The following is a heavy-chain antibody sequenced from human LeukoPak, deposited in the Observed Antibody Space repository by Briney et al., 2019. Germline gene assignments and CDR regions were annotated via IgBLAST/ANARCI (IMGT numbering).Heavy chain of an antibody. J-gene: IGHJ4*02. Sequence: GGSLTLSCAASGFTFSSYWMHWVRHAPGKGLVWVSRINTDGSSTSYADSVKGRFTISRDNTKNTLYLQMNSLRAEDTAVYYCARGDYDFWSGPTHYDYWGQGILVTVSS. D-gene: IGHD3-3*01. CDR2: INTDGSST. CDR3: ARGDYDFWSGPTHYDY. CDR1: GFTFSSYW. V-gene: IGHV3-74*01.